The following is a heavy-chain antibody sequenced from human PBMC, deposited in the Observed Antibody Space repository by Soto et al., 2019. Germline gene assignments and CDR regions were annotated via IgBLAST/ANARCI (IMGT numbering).Heavy chain of an antibody. Sequence: EVHLLESGGGLVQPGGSLRLSCAASGFTFSSYAMNWVRQAPGKGLEWVSSISGSGGSTYYADSVKGRFTISRDNSENTLFLQMNSLRAEDTAVYYCAKVAGSDGGNTGPCDYWGQGTLVTVSS. CDR3: AKVAGSDGGNTGPCDY. CDR2: ISGSGGST. CDR1: GFTFSSYA. V-gene: IGHV3-23*01. D-gene: IGHD2-15*01. J-gene: IGHJ4*02.